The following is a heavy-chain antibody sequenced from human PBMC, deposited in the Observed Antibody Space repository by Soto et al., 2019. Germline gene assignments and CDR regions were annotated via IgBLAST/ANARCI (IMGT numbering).Heavy chain of an antibody. Sequence: SETLSLTCTVSGGSISSGGYYWSWIRQHPGKGLEWIGYIYYSGSTYYNPSLKSRVTISVDTSKNQFSLKLSSVTAADTAVYYCARANCSGGSCYSGYYYYMDVWGKGTTVTVSS. CDR2: IYYSGST. CDR1: GGSISSGGYY. CDR3: ARANCSGGSCYSGYYYYMDV. V-gene: IGHV4-31*03. D-gene: IGHD2-15*01. J-gene: IGHJ6*03.